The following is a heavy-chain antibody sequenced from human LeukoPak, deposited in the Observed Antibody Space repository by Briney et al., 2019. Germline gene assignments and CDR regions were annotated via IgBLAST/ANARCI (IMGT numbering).Heavy chain of an antibody. Sequence: GGSLRLSCAASGFTFSSYNMNWVRQAPGKGLEWVSSISSSSSYIYYADSVKGRFTISRDNARNSLYLQMNSLRAEDTAVYYCAELGITMIGGVWGKGTTVTISS. J-gene: IGHJ6*04. V-gene: IGHV3-21*01. CDR1: GFTFSSYN. D-gene: IGHD3-10*02. CDR3: AELGITMIGGV. CDR2: ISSSSSYI.